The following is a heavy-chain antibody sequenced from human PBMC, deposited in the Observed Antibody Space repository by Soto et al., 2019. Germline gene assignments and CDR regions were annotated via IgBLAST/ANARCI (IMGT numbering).Heavy chain of an antibody. Sequence: QVQLVQSGAEMKKPGSSVKVSCQSSGGTFNTYAMNWVRQAPGQGPEWMGDISPMFGAANYAPKFQGRVTITAGESTGTSYMQLISLTSEDTALYFCAREVQVHTPAFVYWGQGTLVTVSS. CDR2: ISPMFGAA. J-gene: IGHJ4*02. CDR1: GGTFNTYA. V-gene: IGHV1-69*19. CDR3: AREVQVHTPAFVY. D-gene: IGHD3-10*01.